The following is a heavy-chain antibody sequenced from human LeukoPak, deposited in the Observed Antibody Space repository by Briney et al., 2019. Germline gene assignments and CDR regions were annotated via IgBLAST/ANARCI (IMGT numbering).Heavy chain of an antibody. CDR1: GYTFTSYY. Sequence: ASVKVSCKASGYTFTSYYMHWVRQAPGQGLEWMGIINPSGGSTSYAQKFQGRVTMTRDTSTSTVYMELSSLRSEDTAVYYCARDTYYYDSSGYQFYYWGQRILVSVSS. CDR2: INPSGGST. V-gene: IGHV1-46*01. D-gene: IGHD3-22*01. CDR3: ARDTYYYDSSGYQFYY. J-gene: IGHJ4*02.